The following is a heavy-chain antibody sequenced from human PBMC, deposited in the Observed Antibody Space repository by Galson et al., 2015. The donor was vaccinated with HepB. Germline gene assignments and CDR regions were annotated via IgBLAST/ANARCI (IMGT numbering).Heavy chain of an antibody. Sequence: SLRLSCAASGFTFSSYGMHWVRQAPGKGLEWVAVISYDGSNKYYADSVKGRFTISRDNSKNTLYLQMNSLRAEDTAVYYCLLGYCSGGSCYSGYDYWGQGTLVTVSS. CDR2: ISYDGSNK. J-gene: IGHJ4*02. CDR3: LLGYCSGGSCYSGYDY. V-gene: IGHV3-30*19. CDR1: GFTFSSYG. D-gene: IGHD2-15*01.